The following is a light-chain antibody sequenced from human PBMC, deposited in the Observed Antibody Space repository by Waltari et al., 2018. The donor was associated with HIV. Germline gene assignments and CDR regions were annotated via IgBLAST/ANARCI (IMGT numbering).Light chain of an antibody. V-gene: IGLV3-25*03. Sequence: SYELTQPPSVSVSPGQTARITCSGDALPKQYVYWYQQKPGQAPVQVIYKDSERPLGIPERFSGSSSGTTVTLTISGVQAEDGADYFCQSADSSGTFVVFGGGSKLTVL. CDR2: KDS. CDR3: QSADSSGTFVV. CDR1: ALPKQY. J-gene: IGLJ2*01.